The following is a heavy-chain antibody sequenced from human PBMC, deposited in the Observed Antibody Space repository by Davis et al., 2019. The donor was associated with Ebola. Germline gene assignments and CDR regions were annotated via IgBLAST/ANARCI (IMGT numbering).Heavy chain of an antibody. CDR3: AREGGRAAMAIGGMDV. J-gene: IGHJ6*02. CDR2: IYYSGST. Sequence: MPSETLSLTCTVSGGSISSGGYYWSWIRQHPGKGLEWIGYIYYSGSTYYNPSLKSRVTISVDTSKNQFSLKLGSVTAADTAVYYCAREGGRAAMAIGGMDVWGQGTTVTVSS. D-gene: IGHD5-18*01. CDR1: GGSISSGGYY. V-gene: IGHV4-31*03.